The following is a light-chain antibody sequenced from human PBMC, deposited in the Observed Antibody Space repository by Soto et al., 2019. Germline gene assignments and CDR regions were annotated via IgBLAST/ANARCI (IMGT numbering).Light chain of an antibody. CDR1: SSNIGNSY. CDR2: DNN. Sequence: QSVLTQTPSLSAAPGQKVTISCSGGSSNIGNSYVSWYQQLPGTAPKLLIYDNNKRPSGIPDRFSGSKSGTSATLGITGLQTGDEADYYCGTWDSSLSAVVFGGGTKLTVL. J-gene: IGLJ2*01. V-gene: IGLV1-51*01. CDR3: GTWDSSLSAVV.